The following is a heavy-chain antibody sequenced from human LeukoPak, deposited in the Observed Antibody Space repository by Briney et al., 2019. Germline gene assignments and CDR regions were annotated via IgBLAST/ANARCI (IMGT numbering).Heavy chain of an antibody. Sequence: GGSLRLSCAASGFTFSSYSMNWVRQAPGKGLEWVSSISSSSSYIYYADSVKGRFTISRDNAKNSLYLQMNSLRAEDTAVYYCARGGGLSSGWYYFDYWGQGALVTVSS. CDR3: ARGGGLSSGWYYFDY. CDR1: GFTFSSYS. V-gene: IGHV3-21*01. D-gene: IGHD6-19*01. CDR2: ISSSSSYI. J-gene: IGHJ4*02.